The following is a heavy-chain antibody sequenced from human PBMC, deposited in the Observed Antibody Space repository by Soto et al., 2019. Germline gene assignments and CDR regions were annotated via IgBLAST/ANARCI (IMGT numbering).Heavy chain of an antibody. CDR2: ISYDGSNT. J-gene: IGHJ4*02. D-gene: IGHD1-26*01. Sequence: QVQLVESGGGVVQPGRSLRLSCVASGFTFSSYGMHWVRQAPGKGLEWVAIISYDGSNTYYADSVKGRFTISRDNSKNTRYLQMNSLRADDTSVYYCAKEGGLSGSYDISSSYYFDYWGQGTLVTVSS. CDR3: AKEGGLSGSYDISSSYYFDY. CDR1: GFTFSSYG. V-gene: IGHV3-30*18.